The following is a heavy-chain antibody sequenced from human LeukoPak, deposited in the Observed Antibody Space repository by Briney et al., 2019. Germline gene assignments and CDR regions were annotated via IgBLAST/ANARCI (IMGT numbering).Heavy chain of an antibody. Sequence: SETLSLTCTVSGGSITSYHWGCIRQPPGKGLEWIGYIYYSGSTNYNPSLKSRVTISVDTSKNQFSLKLSSVTAADTAVYYCARSIAARYYYYGMDVWGQGTTVTVSS. CDR3: ARSIAARYYYYGMDV. V-gene: IGHV4-59*08. CDR2: IYYSGST. J-gene: IGHJ6*02. CDR1: GGSITSYH. D-gene: IGHD6-6*01.